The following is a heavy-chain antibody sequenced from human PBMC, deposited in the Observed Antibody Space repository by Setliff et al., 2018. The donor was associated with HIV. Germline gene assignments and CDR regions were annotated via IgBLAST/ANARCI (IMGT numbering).Heavy chain of an antibody. CDR1: GYRFTSYW. CDR3: ASGSGIDWFDP. V-gene: IGHV5-51*01. J-gene: IGHJ5*02. CDR2: IYPGDSDT. Sequence: GESLKISCKGSGYRFTSYWIDWVRQTPGKGLEWMGIIYPGDSDTKYSPSFQGQVTISADKSISTAYLQWSSLKASDTAMYYCASGSGIDWFDPWGQGTLVTVSS. D-gene: IGHD3-10*01.